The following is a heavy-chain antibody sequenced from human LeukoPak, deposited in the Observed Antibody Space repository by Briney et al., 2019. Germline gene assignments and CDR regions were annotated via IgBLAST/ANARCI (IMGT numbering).Heavy chain of an antibody. J-gene: IGHJ4*02. V-gene: IGHV4-34*01. Sequence: PSETLSLTCAVYGGSFSGYYWSWIRQPPGKGLEWIGGINHSGSTDYNPSLKSRVTISVDTSKNQFSLKLSSVTAADTAVYYCARLKFWYYGSGSYYVGDFDYWGQGTLVTVSS. CDR1: GGSFSGYY. CDR3: ARLKFWYYGSGSYYVGDFDY. D-gene: IGHD3-10*01. CDR2: INHSGST.